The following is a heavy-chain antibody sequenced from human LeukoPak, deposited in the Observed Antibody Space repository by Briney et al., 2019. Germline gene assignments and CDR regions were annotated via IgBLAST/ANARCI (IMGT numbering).Heavy chain of an antibody. D-gene: IGHD6-19*01. CDR1: GGSISSYY. CDR3: ASLLPAVGYNYGMDV. CDR2: IYYSGST. J-gene: IGHJ6*02. Sequence: SETLSLTCTVSGGSISSYYRSWIRQPPGKGLEWIGYIYYSGSTNYNPSLKSRVTISVDTSKNQFSLKLSSVTAADTAVYYCASLLPAVGYNYGMDVWGQGTTVTVSS. V-gene: IGHV4-59*08.